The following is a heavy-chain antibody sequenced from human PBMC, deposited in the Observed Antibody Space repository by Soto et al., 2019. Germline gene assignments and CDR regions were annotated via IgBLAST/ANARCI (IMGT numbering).Heavy chain of an antibody. CDR2: IXSSGSXX. CDR3: ARDPXVYYXYXWGSYRLXNYYMDV. CDR1: GFTFSDYX. V-gene: IGHV3-11*01. J-gene: IGHJ6*03. D-gene: IGHD3-16*02. Sequence: GGSLRLSCAASGFTFSDYXMXXXXQAPGKGLEWVXXIXSSGSXXYHADSVTGRFTISRDNVKNSLYLQMNSLRAEDTAVYYCARDPXVYYXYXWGSYRLXNYYMDVWGKGTTVTVSS.